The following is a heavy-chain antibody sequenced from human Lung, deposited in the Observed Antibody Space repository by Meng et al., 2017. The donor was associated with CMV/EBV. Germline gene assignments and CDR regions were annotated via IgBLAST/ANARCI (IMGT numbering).Heavy chain of an antibody. J-gene: IGHJ4*02. Sequence: GGSLRLXCKSSGYSFATYWIGWVRQMPGKDLEWMGMIYCGDSKTIYSPFFQGQVTISADKSISTAYLQWSSLQASDTAMYYCARHYDSSWFGYWGQGNRVTVAS. V-gene: IGHV5-51*01. D-gene: IGHD6-13*01. CDR2: IYCGDSKT. CDR1: GYSFATYW. CDR3: ARHYDSSWFGY.